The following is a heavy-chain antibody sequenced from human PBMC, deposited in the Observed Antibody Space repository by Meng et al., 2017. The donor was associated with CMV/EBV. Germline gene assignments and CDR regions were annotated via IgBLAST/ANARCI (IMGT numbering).Heavy chain of an antibody. V-gene: IGHV2-5*02. Sequence: LKESGPTLVHPTHTLPLTCTLSGFALSTSGVGVGWIRQPPGKALEWLALIYWDDDKRYSPSLKSRLTITKDTSKNQVVLTMTNMDPVDTATYYCARIAAAGRFDYWGQGTLVTVSS. CDR1: GFALSTSGVG. CDR3: ARIAAAGRFDY. D-gene: IGHD6-13*01. CDR2: IYWDDDK. J-gene: IGHJ4*02.